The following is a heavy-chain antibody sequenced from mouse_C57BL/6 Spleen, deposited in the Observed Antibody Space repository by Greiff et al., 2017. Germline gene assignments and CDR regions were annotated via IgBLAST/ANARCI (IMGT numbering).Heavy chain of an antibody. CDR2: IDPSDSET. J-gene: IGHJ4*01. V-gene: IGHV1-52*01. D-gene: IGHD1-1*01. Sequence: QVQLKQPGAELVRPGSSVKLSCKASGYTFTSYWMHWVKQRPIQGLEWIGNIDPSDSETHYNQKFKDKATLTVDKSSSTAYMQLSSLTSEDSAVYYCARALYGSSPYAMDYWGQGTSVTVSS. CDR1: GYTFTSYW. CDR3: ARALYGSSPYAMDY.